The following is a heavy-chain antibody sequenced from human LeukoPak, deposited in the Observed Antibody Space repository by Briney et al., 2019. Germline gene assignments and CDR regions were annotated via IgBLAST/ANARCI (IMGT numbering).Heavy chain of an antibody. CDR3: ARYTGSSLEY. V-gene: IGHV4-39*07. J-gene: IGHJ4*02. CDR2: IYSSGGA. D-gene: IGHD6-6*01. Sequence: PSETLSLTCTVSGGSISSYYWAWIRQPPGKGLEWIGNIYSSGGAYYNPSLKSRLTISVDASSRQFSLKLSSMTGADTAVYYCARYTGSSLEYWGQGTLVIVPS. CDR1: GGSISSYY.